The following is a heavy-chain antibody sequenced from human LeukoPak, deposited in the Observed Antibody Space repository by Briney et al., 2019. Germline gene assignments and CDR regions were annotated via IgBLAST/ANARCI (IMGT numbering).Heavy chain of an antibody. V-gene: IGHV3-48*03. CDR3: ARGYGSGSYNNFNR. D-gene: IGHD3-10*01. CDR2: ISASGTIT. Sequence: GGSLRLSCAASGFTFSSYEMNWVRQAPGKGLEWISYISASGTITHYADSVEGRFTISRDNAKNSLYLQMNSLRAEDTAVYYCARGYGSGSYNNFNRWGQGILLTVSS. CDR1: GFTFSSYE. J-gene: IGHJ4*02.